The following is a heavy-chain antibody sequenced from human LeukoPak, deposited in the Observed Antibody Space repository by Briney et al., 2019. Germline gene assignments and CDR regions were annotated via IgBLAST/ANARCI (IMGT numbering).Heavy chain of an antibody. J-gene: IGHJ4*02. CDR2: ISASGGST. CDR3: AKGMWDYAYDY. CDR1: GFTFSNYA. V-gene: IGHV3-23*01. Sequence: GGSLRLSCAASGFTFSNYAMTWVRQAPGKGLEWVSLISASGGSTYYADSVKGRFTISRDNSKNTPYLQMNSLRADDTAVYYCAKGMWDYAYDYWGQGTRVTVSS. D-gene: IGHD4-17*01.